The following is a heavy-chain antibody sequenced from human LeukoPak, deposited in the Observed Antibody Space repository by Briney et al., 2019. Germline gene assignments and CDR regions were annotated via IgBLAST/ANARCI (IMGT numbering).Heavy chain of an antibody. Sequence: GGSLRLSCAASGFTFSSYAMSWVRQAPGKGLEWVSTISNSDSNTYYADSVKGRFTISRDNAKNSLYLQMNSLRAEDTAAYYCARDGERDYYYYYMDVWGKGTTVTISS. D-gene: IGHD1-26*01. CDR3: ARDGERDYYYYYMDV. CDR1: GFTFSSYA. CDR2: ISNSDSNT. V-gene: IGHV3-21*04. J-gene: IGHJ6*03.